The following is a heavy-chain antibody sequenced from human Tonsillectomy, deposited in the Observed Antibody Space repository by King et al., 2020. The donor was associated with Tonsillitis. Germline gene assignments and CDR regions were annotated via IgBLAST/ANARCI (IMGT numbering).Heavy chain of an antibody. J-gene: IGHJ5*02. CDR3: ARDPNVRGYSYGGWFDP. CDR2: IYHRGST. D-gene: IGHD5-18*01. CDR1: GGSTSSSNW. Sequence: VQLQESGPGLVKPSGTLSLTCAVSGGSTSSSNWWSWVRQPPGKGLEGIGEIYHRGSTNYNPSLKSRVTISVDKSKNQFSLKLSSVTAADTAVYYCARDPNVRGYSYGGWFDPWGQGTLVTVSS. V-gene: IGHV4-4*02.